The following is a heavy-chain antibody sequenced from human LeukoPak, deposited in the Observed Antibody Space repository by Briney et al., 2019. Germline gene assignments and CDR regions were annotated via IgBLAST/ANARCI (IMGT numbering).Heavy chain of an antibody. J-gene: IGHJ4*02. Sequence: GGSLRLSCAASGFTFDDYTMHWVRQAPGKGLEWVSLISWGGGSTYYADSVKGRFTISRDNSKNSLYLQMNSLRTEDTALYYCAKDKGLYYYGSGGYRPEYYFDYWGQGTLVTVSS. CDR2: ISWGGGST. CDR1: GFTFDDYT. CDR3: AKDKGLYYYGSGGYRPEYYFDY. V-gene: IGHV3-43*01. D-gene: IGHD3-10*01.